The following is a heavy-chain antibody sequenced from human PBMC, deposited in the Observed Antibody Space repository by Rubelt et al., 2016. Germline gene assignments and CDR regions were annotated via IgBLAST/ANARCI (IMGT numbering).Heavy chain of an antibody. Sequence: QVQLQESGPGLVKPSQTLSLTCTVSGGSISSGGYYWSWIRQHPGKGLEWIGYIYYSGSTYYNPSLKSRVTISVDTSKNQFSLKLSSVTAADTAVCYCARVPSGYSAYYFDYWGQGTLVTVSS. V-gene: IGHV4-31*03. CDR2: IYYSGST. J-gene: IGHJ4*02. CDR3: ARVPSGYSAYYFDY. D-gene: IGHD3-22*01. CDR1: GGSISSGGYY.